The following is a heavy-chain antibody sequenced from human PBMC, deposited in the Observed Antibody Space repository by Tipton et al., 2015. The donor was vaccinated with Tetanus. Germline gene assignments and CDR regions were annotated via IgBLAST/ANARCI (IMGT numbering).Heavy chain of an antibody. J-gene: IGHJ1*01. Sequence: SLRLSCAASGFNVRANYLTWVRQTPGKGLEWVSSIYHDDTTYYGDSVKGRFTISRDNSKNTMYLQMDSLRAEDTAVYYCASSSRGYYDSSGYYGYFQHWGQGTLVTVS. D-gene: IGHD3-22*01. V-gene: IGHV3-66*01. CDR1: GFNVRANY. CDR3: ASSSRGYYDSSGYYGYFQH. CDR2: IYHDDTT.